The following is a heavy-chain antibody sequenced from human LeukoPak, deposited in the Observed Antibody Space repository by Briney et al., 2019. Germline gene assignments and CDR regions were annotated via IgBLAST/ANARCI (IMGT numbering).Heavy chain of an antibody. CDR1: GYTFTGYY. J-gene: IGHJ4*02. D-gene: IGHD3-3*01. CDR2: INPNSGGA. V-gene: IGHV1-2*02. CDR3: ARANSLITIFGVVTTTYYFDY. Sequence: GASVKVSCKASGYTFTGYYMHWVRQAPGQGLEWMGWINPNSGGANYAQKFQGRVTMTRDTSISTAYMELSRLRSDDTAVYYCARANSLITIFGVVTTTYYFDYWGQGTLVTVSS.